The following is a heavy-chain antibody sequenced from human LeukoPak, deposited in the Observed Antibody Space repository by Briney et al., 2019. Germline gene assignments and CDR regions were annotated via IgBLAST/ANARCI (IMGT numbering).Heavy chain of an antibody. Sequence: GGSLRLSCAASGFTVSTNYMSWVRQAPGKGLEWVSLIYSGGITQYADSVKGRFTISRDNSKNTLYLQMTIVRDEDTALYHCPRDGYYDSSGYRKHDGFDIGGQGTLVSVPS. V-gene: IGHV3-66*01. D-gene: IGHD3-22*01. CDR2: IYSGGIT. CDR3: PRDGYYDSSGYRKHDGFDI. CDR1: GFTVSTNY. J-gene: IGHJ3*02.